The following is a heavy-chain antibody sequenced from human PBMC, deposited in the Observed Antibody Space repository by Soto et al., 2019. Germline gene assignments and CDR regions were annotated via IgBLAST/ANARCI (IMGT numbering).Heavy chain of an antibody. J-gene: IGHJ4*02. CDR3: ARMVRGSYSGYDY. D-gene: IGHD1-26*01. V-gene: IGHV4-34*01. CDR2: INHSGST. CDR1: GGSFSGYY. Sequence: SETLSLTCAVYGGSFSGYYWSWIRQPPGKGLEWIGEINHSGSTNYNPSLKSRVTISVDTSRNQFSLKLSSVTAADTAVYYCARMVRGSYSGYDYWGQGALVTVTS.